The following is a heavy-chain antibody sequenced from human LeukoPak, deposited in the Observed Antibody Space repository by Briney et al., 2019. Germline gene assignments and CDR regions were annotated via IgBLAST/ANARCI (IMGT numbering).Heavy chain of an antibody. V-gene: IGHV3-30*03. CDR1: GFTFSSYG. CDR3: ARDYSTGYLNYFDY. CDR2: ISYDGSNK. Sequence: GRSLRLSCAASGFTFSSYGMHWVRQAPGKGLEWVAVISYDGSNKYYADSVKGRFTISRDNSKNTLYLQMNSLRAEDTAVYYCARDYSTGYLNYFDYWGQGTLVTVSS. D-gene: IGHD3-22*01. J-gene: IGHJ4*02.